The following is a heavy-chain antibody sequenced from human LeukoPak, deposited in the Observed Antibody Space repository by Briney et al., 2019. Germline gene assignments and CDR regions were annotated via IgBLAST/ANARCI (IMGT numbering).Heavy chain of an antibody. CDR1: GGSISSYY. CDR3: ARSSYNSSPFDFDC. V-gene: IGHV4-59*01. J-gene: IGHJ4*02. D-gene: IGHD6-6*01. Sequence: SETLSLTCTVSGGSISSYYWSWIRQPPGKGLEWIGYIYYSGSTNYHPSLKSRVTISVDTTKNQFSLKLSSVTAADTAVYYCARSSYNSSPFDFDCWGQGTLVTVSS. CDR2: IYYSGST.